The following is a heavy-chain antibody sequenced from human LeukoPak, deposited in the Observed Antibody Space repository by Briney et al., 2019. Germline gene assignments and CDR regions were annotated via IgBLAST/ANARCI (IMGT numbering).Heavy chain of an antibody. CDR1: GFTFSSYA. CDR3: ARASDYGGNSGGFDY. V-gene: IGHV3-23*01. Sequence: GGSLRLSCAASGFTFSSYAMSWVRQAPGKGLEWVSAISGRGASTYYADSVRGRFTISRDNSKNTLYLQMNSLRAEDTAVYYCARASDYGGNSGGFDYWGQGTLVTVSS. J-gene: IGHJ4*02. D-gene: IGHD4-23*01. CDR2: ISGRGAST.